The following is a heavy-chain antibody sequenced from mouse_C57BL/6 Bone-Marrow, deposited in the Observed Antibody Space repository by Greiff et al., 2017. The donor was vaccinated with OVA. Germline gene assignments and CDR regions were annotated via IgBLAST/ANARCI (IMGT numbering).Heavy chain of an antibody. Sequence: VQLQQSGAELARPGASVKLSCKASGYTFTSYGISWVKQRTGQGLEWIGEIYPRSGNTYYNEKFKGKATLTADKSSSTAYMELRSLTSEDSAVYFCARVGYGYDGGYYWGQGTTLTVSS. CDR3: ARVGYGYDGGYY. CDR1: GYTFTSYG. J-gene: IGHJ2*01. D-gene: IGHD2-2*01. V-gene: IGHV1-81*01. CDR2: IYPRSGNT.